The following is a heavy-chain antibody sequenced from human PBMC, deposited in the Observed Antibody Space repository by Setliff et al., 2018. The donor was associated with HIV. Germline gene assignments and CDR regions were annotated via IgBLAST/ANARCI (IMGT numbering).Heavy chain of an antibody. CDR3: AVRDWNDGGGAFDV. Sequence: SETLSLTCAVSSGSISSSNWWSWVRQPPGKGLEWIGEIYHTGTTNHNPSLKSRVTVSIDKSKNQFALNVRSATAADTAVYYCAVRDWNDGGGAFDVWGQGKLVTVSS. V-gene: IGHV4-4*02. CDR2: IYHTGTT. CDR1: SGSISSSNW. D-gene: IGHD1-1*01. J-gene: IGHJ3*01.